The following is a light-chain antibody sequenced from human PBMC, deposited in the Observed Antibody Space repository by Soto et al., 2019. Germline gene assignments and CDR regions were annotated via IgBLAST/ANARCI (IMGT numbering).Light chain of an antibody. CDR3: SSYTSGSLYV. CDR2: DVN. CDR1: SSDVGGYNY. Sequence: QSALTQPASVSGSPGQSIAISCTGTSSDVGGYNYVSWYQQHPGKAPKVMIYDVNNRPSGVSDRFSGSKSGNTASLTISGLQADDEADYYCSSYTSGSLYVFGTGTKVTXL. V-gene: IGLV2-14*03. J-gene: IGLJ1*01.